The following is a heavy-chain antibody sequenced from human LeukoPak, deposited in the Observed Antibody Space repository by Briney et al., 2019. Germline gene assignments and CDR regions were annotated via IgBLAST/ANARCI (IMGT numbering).Heavy chain of an antibody. D-gene: IGHD2-8*01. CDR2: MNPNSGNT. V-gene: IGHV1-8*03. CDR3: AIGYCTNGVCKYSGPLFDY. J-gene: IGHJ4*02. CDR1: GYTFTSYD. Sequence: VASVKVSCKASGYTFTSYDINWVRQATGQGLEWMGWMNPNSGNTGYAQKFQGRVTITRNTSISTAYMELSSLRSEDTAVYYCAIGYCTNGVCKYSGPLFDYWGQGTLVTVSS.